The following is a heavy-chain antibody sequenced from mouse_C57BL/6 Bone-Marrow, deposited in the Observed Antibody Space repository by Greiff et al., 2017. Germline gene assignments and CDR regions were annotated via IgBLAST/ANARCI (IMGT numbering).Heavy chain of an antibody. CDR3: VSPGDYKGFFDY. CDR2: IDPSDSYT. D-gene: IGHD2-13*01. Sequence: QVHVKQPGAELVRPGTSVKLSCKASGYTFTSYWMHWVKQRPGQGLEWIGVIDPSDSYTNYNEKFKGKATLTVETSSSTAYMQLSSLTSEDSAVYYCVSPGDYKGFFDYWGQGTTLTVSS. J-gene: IGHJ2*01. V-gene: IGHV1-59*01. CDR1: GYTFTSYW.